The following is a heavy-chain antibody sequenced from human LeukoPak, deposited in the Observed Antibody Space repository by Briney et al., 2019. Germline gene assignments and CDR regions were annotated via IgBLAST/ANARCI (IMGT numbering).Heavy chain of an antibody. V-gene: IGHV4-39*01. CDR3: ARFIAARPFDY. CDR2: IYYSGST. J-gene: IGHJ4*02. Sequence: NASETLFLTCTVSGGSISSSSYYWGWIRQPPGKGLEWIGSIYYSGSTYYNPSLKSRVTISVDTSKNQFSLKLSSVTAADTAVYYCARFIAARPFDYWGQGTLVTVSS. CDR1: GGSISSSSYY. D-gene: IGHD6-6*01.